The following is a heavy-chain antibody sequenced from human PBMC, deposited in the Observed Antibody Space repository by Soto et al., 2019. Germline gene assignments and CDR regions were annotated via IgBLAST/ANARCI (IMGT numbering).Heavy chain of an antibody. Sequence: SETLSLTCTVSGVSISSSSYYWGWIRQPPGKGLEWIGSIYHSGSTYYNPSLKSRVTISVDTSKNQFSLKLTSVTAADTAVYYCARLIDYWGQGTLVTVSS. CDR3: ARLIDY. V-gene: IGHV4-39*01. J-gene: IGHJ4*02. CDR2: IYHSGST. CDR1: GVSISSSSYY.